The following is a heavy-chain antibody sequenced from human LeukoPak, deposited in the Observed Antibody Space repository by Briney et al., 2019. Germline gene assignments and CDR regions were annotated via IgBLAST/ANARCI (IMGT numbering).Heavy chain of an antibody. CDR1: GFTFSSYV. CDR2: ISGSGGST. Sequence: GGSLRLSCAASGFTFSSYVMYWVRQPPGKGLEGVSAISGSGGSTHYADSVKGRFTISRDNSKNTPYLQMNSLRAEDTAIYHCAGSSSWYYFEYWGQGTLVTVSS. D-gene: IGHD6-13*01. V-gene: IGHV3-23*01. CDR3: AGSSSWYYFEY. J-gene: IGHJ4*02.